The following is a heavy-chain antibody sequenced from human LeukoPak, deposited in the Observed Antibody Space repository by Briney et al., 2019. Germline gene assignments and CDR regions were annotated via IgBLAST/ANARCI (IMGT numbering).Heavy chain of an antibody. J-gene: IGHJ4*02. CDR1: GGSVSSGSYY. CDR2: MNHSGRT. CDR3: ARARLHRVYYFDY. V-gene: IGHV4-61*01. D-gene: IGHD4-11*01. Sequence: PSETLSLTCTVSGGSVSSGSYYWSWIRQPPGKGLEWIGEMNHSGRTNYNPSLKSRVTISVDTSKNQFSLKLSSVTAAGTAVYYCARARLHRVYYFDYWGQGTLVIVSS.